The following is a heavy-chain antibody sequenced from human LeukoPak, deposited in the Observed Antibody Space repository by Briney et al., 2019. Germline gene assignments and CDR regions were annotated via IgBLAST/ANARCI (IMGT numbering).Heavy chain of an antibody. Sequence: PSETLSLTCTVSGGSISSYYWSWIRQPPVKGLEWIGYIYYSGSTNYNPPLKSLVTISVDTSKNQFSLKLSSVTAADTAVYYWARGYDFWSGLFDYWGQGTLVTVSS. CDR1: GGSISSYY. D-gene: IGHD3-3*01. CDR3: ARGYDFWSGLFDY. CDR2: IYYSGST. J-gene: IGHJ4*02. V-gene: IGHV4-59*01.